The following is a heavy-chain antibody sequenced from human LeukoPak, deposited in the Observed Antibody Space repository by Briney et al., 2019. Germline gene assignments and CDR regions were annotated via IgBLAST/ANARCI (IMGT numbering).Heavy chain of an antibody. CDR1: GGSISSYY. CDR2: VNHGGST. CDR3: ARGTYDSSGYYFYFDY. J-gene: IGHJ4*02. Sequence: SETLSLTCPVSGGSISSYYWSWIRQPPGKRLEWIGRVNHGGSTNYNPSLKSRVTLSVDTSKNQFSLNLNSVTAADAAVYYCARGTYDSSGYYFYFDYWGQGILVTVSS. D-gene: IGHD3-22*01. V-gene: IGHV4-34*01.